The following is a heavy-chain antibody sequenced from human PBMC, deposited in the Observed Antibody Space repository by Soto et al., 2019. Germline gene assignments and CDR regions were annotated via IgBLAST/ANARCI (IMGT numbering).Heavy chain of an antibody. V-gene: IGHV3-23*01. D-gene: IGHD2-15*01. CDR3: AKCVVPYYFDY. Sequence: PGWSLRLSCASSVFTFISYAMSWVRQAPGKGLEWVSAISGSGGSTYYAGSVKGRFTISRDNSKDTLYLQMNSLRAEDTAVYYCAKCVVPYYFDYWGQGTLVTVS. CDR2: ISGSGGST. CDR1: VFTFISYA. J-gene: IGHJ4*02.